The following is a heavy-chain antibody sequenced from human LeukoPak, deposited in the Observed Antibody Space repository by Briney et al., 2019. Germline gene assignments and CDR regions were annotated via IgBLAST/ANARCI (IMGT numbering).Heavy chain of an antibody. Sequence: GESLQISCKGSGYSFTSYWIGWVRQMPGKGLEWMGIIYPGDSDTRYSPSFQGQVTISADKSISTAYLQWSSLKASDTAMYYCARHSPYCSGGSCYAYYYGMDVWGQGTTVTVSS. CDR2: IYPGDSDT. V-gene: IGHV5-51*01. J-gene: IGHJ6*02. CDR3: ARHSPYCSGGSCYAYYYGMDV. CDR1: GYSFTSYW. D-gene: IGHD2-15*01.